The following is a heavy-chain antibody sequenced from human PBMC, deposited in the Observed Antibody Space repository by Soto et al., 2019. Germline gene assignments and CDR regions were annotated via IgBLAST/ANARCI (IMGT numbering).Heavy chain of an antibody. V-gene: IGHV3-9*01. CDR1: GFTFGNYA. CDR2: VSWNSDTI. J-gene: IGHJ4*02. Sequence: PGGSLRLSCADSGFTFGNYAMHWVRQAPGKGLEWAAGVSWNSDTIGYADSVKGRFTISRDTARNSLYLQMNSLTTEDTALYYCAKARGLGSYYNVGFGSWGQGTLVTVSS. D-gene: IGHD3-10*01. CDR3: AKARGLGSYYNVGFGS.